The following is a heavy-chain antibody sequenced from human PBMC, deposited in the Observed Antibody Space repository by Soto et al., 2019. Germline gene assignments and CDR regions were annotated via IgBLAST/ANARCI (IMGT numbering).Heavy chain of an antibody. V-gene: IGHV4-59*08. CDR1: GGSISSYY. J-gene: IGHJ6*02. D-gene: IGHD3-10*01. CDR2: IYYSGST. CDR3: ARHSVMVRGVTPDYGMDV. Sequence: QVQLQESGPGLVKPSETLSLTCTVSGGSISSYYWSWIRQPPGKGLEWIGYIYYSGSTNYNPSLTSRVTISVDXXKXQXXLKLSSVTAADTAVYYCARHSVMVRGVTPDYGMDVWGQGTTVTVSS.